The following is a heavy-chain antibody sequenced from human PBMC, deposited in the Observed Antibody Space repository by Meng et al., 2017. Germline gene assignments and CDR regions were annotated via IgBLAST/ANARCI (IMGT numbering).Heavy chain of an antibody. CDR2: INAYNGYT. Sequence: QAQLGHSGAEVKRPGASWKVSCNASSHTLSSDGFAWVRQAPGQGLEWMGWINAYNGYTDYAQKFLGRVTLTTDTSTNTGYMELRSLTSDDTAVYYCATRGNPYLDCWGQGTLVTVSS. J-gene: IGHJ4*02. V-gene: IGHV1-18*01. CDR1: SHTLSSDG. CDR3: ATRGNPYLDC.